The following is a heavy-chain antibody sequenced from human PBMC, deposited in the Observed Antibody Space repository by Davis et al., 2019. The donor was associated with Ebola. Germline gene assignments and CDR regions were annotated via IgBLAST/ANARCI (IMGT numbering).Heavy chain of an antibody. D-gene: IGHD2-2*01. CDR1: GYTFTSYA. Sequence: ASVKVSCKASGYTFTSYAMHWVRQAPGQRLEWMGWINAGNGNTKYSQKFQGRVTITRDTSASTAYMELSSLRSEDTAVYYCARVGRNCSSTSCTPTGAFDIWGQGTMVTVSS. CDR2: INAGNGNT. V-gene: IGHV1-3*01. CDR3: ARVGRNCSSTSCTPTGAFDI. J-gene: IGHJ3*02.